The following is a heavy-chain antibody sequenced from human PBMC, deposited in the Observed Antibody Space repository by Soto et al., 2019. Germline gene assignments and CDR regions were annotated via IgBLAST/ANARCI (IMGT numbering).Heavy chain of an antibody. J-gene: IGHJ5*02. D-gene: IGHD2-2*01. CDR3: ARMAVRYCSSTSCYSSRNWFDP. V-gene: IGHV4-34*01. CDR2: INHSGST. Sequence: PSETLSLTCAVYGGSFSGYYWSWIRQPPGKGLEWIGEINHSGSTNYNPSLKSRVTISVDTSKNQFSLKLSSVTAADTAVYYCARMAVRYCSSTSCYSSRNWFDPWGQGTLVTVSS. CDR1: GGSFSGYY.